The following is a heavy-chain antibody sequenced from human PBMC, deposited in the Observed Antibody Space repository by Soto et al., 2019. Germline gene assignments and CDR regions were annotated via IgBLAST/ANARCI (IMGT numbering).Heavy chain of an antibody. V-gene: IGHV1-18*01. D-gene: IGHD3-10*01. CDR1: GYTFTSYG. CDR2: ISAYNGNT. CDR3: ARDHIPDYYGSGSPLLGY. Sequence: QVPLVQSGAEVKKPGASVKVSCKASGYTFTSYGISWVRQAPGQGLEWMGWISAYNGNTNYAQKLQGRVTMTTDTSTSTAYMELRSLRSDDTAVYYCARDHIPDYYGSGSPLLGYWGQGTLVTVSS. J-gene: IGHJ4*02.